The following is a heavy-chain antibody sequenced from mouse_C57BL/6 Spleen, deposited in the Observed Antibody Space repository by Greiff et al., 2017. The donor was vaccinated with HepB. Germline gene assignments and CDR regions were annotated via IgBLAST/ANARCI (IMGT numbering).Heavy chain of an antibody. CDR2: IDPEDGDT. Sequence: EVHLVESGAELVRPGASVKLSCTASGFNIKDYYMHWVKQRPEQGLEWIGRIDPEDGDTEYAPKFQGKATMTADTSSNTAYLQLSSLTSEDTAVYYCTTGLLRDYYAMDYWGQGTSVTVSS. D-gene: IGHD1-1*01. V-gene: IGHV14-1*01. J-gene: IGHJ4*01. CDR1: GFNIKDYY. CDR3: TTGLLRDYYAMDY.